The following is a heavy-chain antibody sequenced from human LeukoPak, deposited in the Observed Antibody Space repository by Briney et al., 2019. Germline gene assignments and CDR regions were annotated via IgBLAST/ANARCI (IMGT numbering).Heavy chain of an antibody. CDR1: GGSFSGYY. D-gene: IGHD3-9*01. CDR2: INHSGST. J-gene: IGHJ5*02. Sequence: PSETLSLTCAVYGGSFSGYYWGWIRQPPGKGLEWIGKINHSGSTNYNPSLKSRVTISVDTSKNQFSLKLSSVTAADTAVYYCARGSTYYDILTATMGTWFDPWGQGTLVTVSS. V-gene: IGHV4-34*01. CDR3: ARGSTYYDILTATMGTWFDP.